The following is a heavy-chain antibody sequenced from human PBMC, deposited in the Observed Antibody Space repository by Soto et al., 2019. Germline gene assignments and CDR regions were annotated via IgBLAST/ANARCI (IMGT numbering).Heavy chain of an antibody. V-gene: IGHV4-39*07. J-gene: IGHJ4*02. CDR2: IFYSGST. D-gene: IGHD3-22*01. CDR3: ARAYYDSTNYYSFDS. Sequence: SETLSLTCTVSGDSISSSNYFWGWIRQPPEKGLEWIGTIFYSGSTYYNPSLKSRVTISVDTSKNQFSLKVSSVTAADTAVYYCARAYYDSTNYYSFDSWGQGTLVTVSS. CDR1: GDSISSSNYF.